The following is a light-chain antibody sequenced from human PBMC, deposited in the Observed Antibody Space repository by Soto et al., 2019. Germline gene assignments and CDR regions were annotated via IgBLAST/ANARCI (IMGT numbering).Light chain of an antibody. CDR3: SSYTSSTTVL. J-gene: IGLJ2*01. CDR2: DVS. Sequence: QSALTQPACVSASPGQSIAISCTGTSSDVGGYDYVSWYQQHPGKAPKLMIYDVSERPSGVSDRFSGSKSGNTASLTISGLHAEDEAHYYCSSYTSSTTVLFGGGTKLTVL. V-gene: IGLV2-14*03. CDR1: SSDVGGYDY.